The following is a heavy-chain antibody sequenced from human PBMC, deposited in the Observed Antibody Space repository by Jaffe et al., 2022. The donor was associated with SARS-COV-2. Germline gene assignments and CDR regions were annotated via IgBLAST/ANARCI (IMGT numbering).Heavy chain of an antibody. CDR2: ISYDGSNK. J-gene: IGHJ6*02. D-gene: IGHD2-2*01. CDR3: AKDRGSSTSSWDMDYGMDV. CDR1: GFTFSSYG. V-gene: IGHV3-30*18. Sequence: QVQLVESGGGVVQPGRSLRLSCAASGFTFSSYGMHWVRQAPGKGLEWVAVISYDGSNKYYADSVKGRFTISRDNSKNTLYLQMNSLRAEDTAVYYCAKDRGSSTSSWDMDYGMDVWGQGTTVTVSS.